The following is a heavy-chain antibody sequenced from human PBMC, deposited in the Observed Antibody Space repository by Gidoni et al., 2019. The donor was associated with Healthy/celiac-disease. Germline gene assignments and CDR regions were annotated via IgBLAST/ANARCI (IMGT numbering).Heavy chain of an antibody. J-gene: IGHJ5*02. D-gene: IGHD4-17*01. CDR1: AGSVSSGSYY. CDR3: ARVEAKTTVLDP. V-gene: IGHV4-61*01. CDR2: IYYSGST. Sequence: QVQLQESGPGLVKPSETLSLTCPVSAGSVSSGSYYGSWILQPPGKGLEWIGYIYYSGSTNYNPTLKSRVTISVDTSKNQFSLKLSSVTAADTAVYYCARVEAKTTVLDPWGQGTLVTVSS.